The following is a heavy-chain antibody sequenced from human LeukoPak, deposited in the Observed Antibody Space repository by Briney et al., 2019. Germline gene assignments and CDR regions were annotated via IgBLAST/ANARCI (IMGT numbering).Heavy chain of an antibody. CDR2: ISNSGSSI. Sequence: PGGSLRLSCAASGFTFSDSYMTWIRQAPGKGLEWVSYISNSGSSIYYADSVKGRFTISRDNSKNTLYLQMNSLRAEDTAVYYCARNWGWEGGDWFDPWGQGILVTVSS. D-gene: IGHD7-27*01. V-gene: IGHV3-11*04. CDR1: GFTFSDSY. CDR3: ARNWGWEGGDWFDP. J-gene: IGHJ5*02.